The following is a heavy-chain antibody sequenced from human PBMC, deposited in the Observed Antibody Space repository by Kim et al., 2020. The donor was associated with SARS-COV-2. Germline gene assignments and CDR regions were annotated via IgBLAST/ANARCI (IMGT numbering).Heavy chain of an antibody. J-gene: IGHJ4*02. Sequence: GGSLRLSCAASGFALDSYGMHWVRQAPGKGLEWVAAIWYGGSKKYYADSVKGRFTISRDNSKNTLYLQMNSLRADDTAVYFCARDPTAVARYYFDHWGQGTLVIVSS. V-gene: IGHV3-33*08. CDR1: GFALDSYG. CDR2: IWYGGSKK. D-gene: IGHD5-18*01. CDR3: ARDPTAVARYYFDH.